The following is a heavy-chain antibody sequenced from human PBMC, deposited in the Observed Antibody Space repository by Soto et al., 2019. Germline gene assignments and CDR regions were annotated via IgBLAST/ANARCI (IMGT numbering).Heavy chain of an antibody. D-gene: IGHD3-16*02. CDR2: LNAGNSNR. V-gene: IGHV1-3*01. CDR3: ARCYDFVWGSYRSDAFDI. Sequence: VQLVQSGAEVKKPGASVKVSCKASGYTFTNNAIHWVRPAPGQRLEWLGCLNAGNSNREYSQKFQGRIIMTKDTSSSAAYMELSSLISEDTAAYDCARCYDFVWGSYRSDAFDIWGQGTMVTVSS. J-gene: IGHJ3*02. CDR1: GYTFTNNA.